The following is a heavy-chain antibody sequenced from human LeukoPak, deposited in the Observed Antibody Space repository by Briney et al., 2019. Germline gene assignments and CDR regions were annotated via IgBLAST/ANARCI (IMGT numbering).Heavy chain of an antibody. V-gene: IGHV4-59*12. J-gene: IGHJ6*03. CDR2: IYYSGST. D-gene: IGHD1-14*01. CDR1: GGSISSYY. Sequence: SETLSLTCTVSGGSISSYYWSGIRQPPGKGLEWIGYIYYSGSTNYSPSLKSRVTMSIDTSKNQFSLKLSSVTAADTAVYYCARGRTGTLTAYYYYYMDVWGKGTTVTVSS. CDR3: ARGRTGTLTAYYYYYMDV.